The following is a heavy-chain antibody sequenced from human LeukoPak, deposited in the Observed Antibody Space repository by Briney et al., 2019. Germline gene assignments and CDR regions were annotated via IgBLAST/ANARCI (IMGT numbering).Heavy chain of an antibody. J-gene: IGHJ5*02. CDR3: ARDQVGGYCSSTSYYNWFDP. CDR1: GFTFTSYW. Sequence: PGGSLRLSCAASGFTFTSYWMTWVRQAPGKGLEWLTNINEDGSVKHYVDSVRGRFTISRDNAKSSLYLQMNSLRAEDTAVYYCARDQVGGYCSSTSYYNWFDPWGQGTLVTVSS. D-gene: IGHD2-2*01. V-gene: IGHV3-7*01. CDR2: INEDGSVK.